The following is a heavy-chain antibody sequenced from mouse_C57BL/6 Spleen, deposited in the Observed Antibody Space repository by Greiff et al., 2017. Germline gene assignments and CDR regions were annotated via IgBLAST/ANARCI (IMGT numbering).Heavy chain of an antibody. D-gene: IGHD1-1*01. V-gene: IGHV1-59*01. J-gene: IGHJ1*03. CDR3: ARLSLITTVVATRYFDV. CDR2: IDPSDSYT. CDR1: GYTFPSYW. Sequence: VQLQQPGAELGGPGTSVKLSCKASGYTFPSYWRHWLKQRPGQALEWIGVIDPSDSYTNYNQKFKGKATLTVDTSSSTAYMQLSSLTSEDSAVYYCARLSLITTVVATRYFDVWGTGTTVTVSS.